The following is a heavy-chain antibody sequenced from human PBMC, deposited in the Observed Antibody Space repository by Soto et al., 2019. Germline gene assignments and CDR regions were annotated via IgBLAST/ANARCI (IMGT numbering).Heavy chain of an antibody. J-gene: IGHJ2*01. CDR3: ARGRRYCSSTSCPPYWYFDL. V-gene: IGHV4-34*01. CDR1: GGSFSGYY. CDR2: INHSGST. Sequence: QVQLQQWGAGLLKPSETLSLTCAVYGGSFSGYYWSWIRQPPGKGLEWIGEINHSGSTNYNPSLKRRVTISVATSRSHFSRKLSSVTAANTAVYYCARGRRYCSSTSCPPYWYFDLWGRGTLVTVSS. D-gene: IGHD2-2*01.